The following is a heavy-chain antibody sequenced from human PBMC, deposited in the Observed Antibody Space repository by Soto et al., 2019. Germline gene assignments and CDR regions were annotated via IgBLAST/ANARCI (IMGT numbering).Heavy chain of an antibody. J-gene: IGHJ6*02. Sequence: ASVKVSCKASGYSFTTYGLSWVRQAPGHGLEWMGWISSYNDYTDYAQKFQSRVTMTTDTSTRTAYMELSSLRSEDTAVYYCASSTYYDFWSGYLNYYYYYGMDVWG. D-gene: IGHD3-3*01. V-gene: IGHV1-18*01. CDR3: ASSTYYDFWSGYLNYYYYYGMDV. CDR1: GYSFTTYG. CDR2: ISSYNDYT.